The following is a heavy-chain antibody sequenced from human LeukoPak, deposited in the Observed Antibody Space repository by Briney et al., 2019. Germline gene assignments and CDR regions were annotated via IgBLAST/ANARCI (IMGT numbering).Heavy chain of an antibody. D-gene: IGHD6-13*01. Sequence: PGGSLRLSCAASGFTFSDYYMNWIRQAPGKGLEWVSYISGSVSTIYYADSVKGRFTISRDNAKNSLYLQMNSLRPEDTAVYYCARGDIAAAGTFDYWGQGTLVTVSS. J-gene: IGHJ4*02. CDR3: ARGDIAAAGTFDY. CDR1: GFTFSDYY. V-gene: IGHV3-11*01. CDR2: ISGSVSTI.